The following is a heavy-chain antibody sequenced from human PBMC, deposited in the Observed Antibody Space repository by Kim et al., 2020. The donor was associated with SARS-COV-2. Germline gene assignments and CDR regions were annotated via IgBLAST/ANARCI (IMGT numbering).Heavy chain of an antibody. CDR2: INRDGNS. J-gene: IGHJ4*02. CDR1: GFTFSRNH. CDR3: ASPKPDY. V-gene: IGHV3-66*01. Sequence: GGSLRLSCAASGFTFSRNHMIWVRQAPGKGLEWVSDINRDGNSYYADSVKGRLTISRDNSKNRLYLQMNSLRGDDTAVYYCASPKPDYGGQGTLVTVSS.